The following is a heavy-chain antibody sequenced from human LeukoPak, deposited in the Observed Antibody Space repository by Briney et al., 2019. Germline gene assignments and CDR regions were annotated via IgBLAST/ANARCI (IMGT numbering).Heavy chain of an antibody. D-gene: IGHD3-22*01. J-gene: IGHJ4*02. CDR3: ARRSYYDSSGIFDY. CDR1: GGSISSYY. CDR2: IYYSGST. V-gene: IGHV4-59*08. Sequence: SETLSLTCTVSGGSISSYYWSWIRQPPGKGLEWIGYIYYSGSTYYNPSLKSRVTISVDTSKNQFSLKLSSVTAADTAVYYCARRSYYDSSGIFDYWGQGTLVTVSS.